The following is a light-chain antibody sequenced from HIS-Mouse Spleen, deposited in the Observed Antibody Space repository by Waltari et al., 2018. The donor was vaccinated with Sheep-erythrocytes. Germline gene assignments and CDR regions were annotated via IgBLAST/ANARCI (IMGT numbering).Light chain of an antibody. CDR1: SSDVGGYNY. CDR3: SSYAGSNVV. CDR2: EVS. V-gene: IGLV2-11*01. J-gene: IGLJ2*01. Sequence: QSALTQPRSVSGSPGHSVTIPCTGTSSDVGGYNYVSWYQQHPGKAPKLMIYEVSKRPSGVPDRFSGSKSGNTASLTVSGLQAEDEADYYCSSYAGSNVVFGGGTKLTVL.